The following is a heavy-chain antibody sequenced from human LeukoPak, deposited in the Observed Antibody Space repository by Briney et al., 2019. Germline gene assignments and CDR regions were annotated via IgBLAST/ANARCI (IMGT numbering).Heavy chain of an antibody. V-gene: IGHV3-48*01. J-gene: IGHJ4*02. CDR3: ARRGYGSGSYYNELDY. D-gene: IGHD3-10*01. CDR1: GFTFSSYS. CDR2: ISSSSSTI. Sequence: GGSMRLSCAASGFTFSSYSMNWVRQAPGKGLEWVSYISSSSSTIYYADSVKGRFTISRDNAENSLYLQMNSLRAEDTAVYYCARRGYGSGSYYNELDYWGQGTLVTVSS.